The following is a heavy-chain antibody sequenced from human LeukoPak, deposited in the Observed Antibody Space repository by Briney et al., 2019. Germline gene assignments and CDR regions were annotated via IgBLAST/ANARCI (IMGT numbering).Heavy chain of an antibody. D-gene: IGHD2/OR15-2a*01. J-gene: IGHJ6*02. V-gene: IGHV6-1*01. CDR3: ARGFLNSVYYGMDV. CDR1: GDSVSSNSAA. CDR2: TYYRSKWYN. Sequence: SQTLSLTCAISGDSVSSNSAAWNWIRQSPSRGLEWLGSTYYRSKWYNDYAVSVISRITINPDTSKNQFSLQLNSVTPEDTAVYYCARGFLNSVYYGMDVWGQGTTVTVSS.